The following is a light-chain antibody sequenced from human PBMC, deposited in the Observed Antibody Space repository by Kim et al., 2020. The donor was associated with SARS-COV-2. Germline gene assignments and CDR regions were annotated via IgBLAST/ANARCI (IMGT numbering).Light chain of an antibody. CDR1: SSNIGSNV. CDR2: SND. J-gene: IGLJ3*02. Sequence: QAVVTQPPSVSGTPGQRVTISCSGSSSNIGSNVVNWYQQLPGTAPKLLIYSNDYRPSGVPDRFSGSKSGTSASLAISGLQSEDEADYYCAAWDDSLNGSVFGGGTQLTVL. V-gene: IGLV1-44*01. CDR3: AAWDDSLNGSV.